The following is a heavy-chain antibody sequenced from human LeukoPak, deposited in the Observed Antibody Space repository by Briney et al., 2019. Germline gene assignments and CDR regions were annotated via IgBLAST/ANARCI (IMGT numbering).Heavy chain of an antibody. D-gene: IGHD6-13*01. Sequence: GASVKVSCKASGGTFSSYAISWVRQAPGQGLEWMGWINPNSGGTNYAQKFQGRVTMTRDTSISTAYMELSRLRSDDTAVYYCARDLAAAGTSIGFDPWGQGTLVTVSS. V-gene: IGHV1-2*02. J-gene: IGHJ5*02. CDR1: GGTFSSYA. CDR2: INPNSGGT. CDR3: ARDLAAAGTSIGFDP.